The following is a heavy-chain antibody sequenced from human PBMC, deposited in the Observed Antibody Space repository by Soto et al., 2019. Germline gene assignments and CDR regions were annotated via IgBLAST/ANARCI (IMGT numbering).Heavy chain of an antibody. Sequence: QVQLQESGPGLVKPSETLSLTCTVSGGSISSYYWSWIRQPPGKGLEWIGYIYYSGSTNYNPSLTRRVPLSVDTSKNQCSLKLSSVTAADTAVYYCARGSTYYYDSSCYYVRQLTHWYFDLWGRGTLVTVSS. CDR3: ARGSTYYYDSSCYYVRQLTHWYFDL. CDR1: GGSISSYY. J-gene: IGHJ2*01. V-gene: IGHV4-59*08. CDR2: IYYSGST. D-gene: IGHD3-22*01.